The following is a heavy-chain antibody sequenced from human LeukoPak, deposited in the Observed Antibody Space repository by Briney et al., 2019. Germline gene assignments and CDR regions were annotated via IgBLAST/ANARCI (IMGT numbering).Heavy chain of an antibody. Sequence: PGGSLRLSCAAPGFTFSSYGMHWVRQAPGKGLEWVAVIWYDGSNKYYADSVKGRFTISRDNSKNTLYLQMNSLRAEDTAVYYCAITYYYGSGLDYWGQGTLVTVSS. CDR2: IWYDGSNK. V-gene: IGHV3-33*01. CDR3: AITYYYGSGLDY. D-gene: IGHD3-10*01. CDR1: GFTFSSYG. J-gene: IGHJ4*02.